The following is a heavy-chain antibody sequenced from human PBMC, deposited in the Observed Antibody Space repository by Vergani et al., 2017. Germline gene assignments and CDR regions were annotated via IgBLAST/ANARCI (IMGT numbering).Heavy chain of an antibody. CDR3: ARGPSNYEILTGYYVDY. Sequence: EGQLVESGGDWVQRGGSLRLSCAASGFISSSYWMSWVRQAPGKGLEWVANVNQDGSEKYYVDSVRGRFTISRDNAKNSIYLQMNSLRAEDTAVYYCARGPSNYEILTGYYVDYWGQGTLVTVSS. CDR1: GFISSSYW. D-gene: IGHD3-9*01. V-gene: IGHV3-7*01. CDR2: VNQDGSEK. J-gene: IGHJ4*02.